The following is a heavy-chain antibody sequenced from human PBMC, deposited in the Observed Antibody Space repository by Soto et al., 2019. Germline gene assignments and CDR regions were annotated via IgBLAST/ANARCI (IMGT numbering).Heavy chain of an antibody. CDR2: IFSSGRT. V-gene: IGHV4-30-4*01. CDR3: ARGNYSDSRSSFDF. D-gene: IGHD4-17*01. CDR1: DDSITSGYYY. Sequence: SETLSLTCTVSDDSITSGYYYWTWIRQPPGKALEWIGFIFSSGRTDFNPSLTSRVAISVDTSKNMVSLKVKYVTAADTAVYFCARGNYSDSRSSFDFWGQGALVT. J-gene: IGHJ4*02.